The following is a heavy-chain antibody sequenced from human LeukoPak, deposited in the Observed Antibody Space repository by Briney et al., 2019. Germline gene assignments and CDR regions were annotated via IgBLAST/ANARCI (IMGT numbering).Heavy chain of an antibody. V-gene: IGHV4-39*01. CDR3: VRSTAAEGPTHNWFDP. D-gene: IGHD6-13*01. J-gene: IGHJ5*02. CDR1: GGSISSSDKY. Sequence: SEILSLTCTVSGGSISSSDKYWGWVRQPPGRGLEWIGSIYYSGTTYYNPSLKSRVTISVDTAKNQFSLKLTSVTAADTAVYYCVRSTAAEGPTHNWFDPWGQGTLVTVSS. CDR2: IYYSGTT.